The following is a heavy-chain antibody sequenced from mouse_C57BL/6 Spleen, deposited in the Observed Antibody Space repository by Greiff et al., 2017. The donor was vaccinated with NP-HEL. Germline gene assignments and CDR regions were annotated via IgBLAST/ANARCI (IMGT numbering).Heavy chain of an antibody. Sequence: VQLQQSGPELVKPGASVKISCKASGYTFTDYYMNWVKQSHGKSLEWIGDINPNNGGTSYNQKFKGKATLTVDKSSSTAYMELRSLTSEDSAVYYCARRDYDVRYFDVWGTGTTVTVSS. V-gene: IGHV1-26*01. CDR2: INPNNGGT. D-gene: IGHD2-4*01. CDR3: ARRDYDVRYFDV. CDR1: GYTFTDYY. J-gene: IGHJ1*03.